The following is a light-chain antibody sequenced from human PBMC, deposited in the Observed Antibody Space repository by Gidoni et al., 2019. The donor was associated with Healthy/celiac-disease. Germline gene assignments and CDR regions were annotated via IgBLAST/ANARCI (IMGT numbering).Light chain of an antibody. CDR3: QQYGSSPLT. CDR2: GAS. CDR1: QSVTSSY. V-gene: IGKV3-20*01. Sequence: EIVLTQSPGTLSLSPGERATLSCRASQSVTSSYFAWYQQKPGQSPRLLIYGASSRATGIPASFSGSGSGTDFTLTISGLEPEDFAVYCCQQYGSSPLTFGGGTKVEIK. J-gene: IGKJ4*01.